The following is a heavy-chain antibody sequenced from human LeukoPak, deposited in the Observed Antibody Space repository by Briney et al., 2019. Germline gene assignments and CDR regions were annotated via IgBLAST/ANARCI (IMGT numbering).Heavy chain of an antibody. V-gene: IGHV4-34*01. CDR1: GGSFSGYY. Sequence: TSETLSLTCAVYGGSFSGYYWSWIRQPPGKGLEWIGEINHSGSTNYNPSLKSRVTISVDTSKNQFSLKLSSVIAADTAVYYCARAYMITFGGVIVHPFDYWGQGTLVTVSS. J-gene: IGHJ4*02. D-gene: IGHD3-16*02. CDR2: INHSGST. CDR3: ARAYMITFGGVIVHPFDY.